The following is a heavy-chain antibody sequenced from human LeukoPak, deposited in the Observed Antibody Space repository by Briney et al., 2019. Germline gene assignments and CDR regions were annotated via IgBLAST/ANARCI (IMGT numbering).Heavy chain of an antibody. D-gene: IGHD2/OR15-2a*01. CDR3: ARAQGNNYYYYMDV. CDR1: GGSFSGYY. Sequence: SETLSLTCAVYGGSFSGYYWSWIRQPPGKGLEWIGEINHSGSTNYNPSLKSRVTISVDTSKNQFSLKLSSVTAADTAVYYCARAQGNNYYYYMDVWGKGTTVTVSS. CDR2: INHSGST. V-gene: IGHV4-34*01. J-gene: IGHJ6*03.